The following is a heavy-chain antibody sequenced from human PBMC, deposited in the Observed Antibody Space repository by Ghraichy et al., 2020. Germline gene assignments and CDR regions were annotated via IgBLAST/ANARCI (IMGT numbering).Heavy chain of an antibody. CDR1: GFTYNNYA. Sequence: GESLNISCAAYGFTYNNYAMTWVRQAPGKGLEWVSHISVSGGTTYYADSVKGRFTISRDNSKNTLYLQMNSLRAEDTAVYYCAKVRYCSSTSCYKAHGMDVWGQGTTVTVSS. J-gene: IGHJ6*02. CDR2: ISVSGGTT. V-gene: IGHV3-23*01. D-gene: IGHD2-2*02. CDR3: AKVRYCSSTSCYKAHGMDV.